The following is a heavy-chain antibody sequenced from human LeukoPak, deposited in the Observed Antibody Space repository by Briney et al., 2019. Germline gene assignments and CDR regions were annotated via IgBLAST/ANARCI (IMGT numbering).Heavy chain of an antibody. CDR2: ISGSSSTI. J-gene: IGHJ4*02. Sequence: GGSLRLSCAASGFTFSSYSMNWVRQAPGKGLEWGSYISGSSSTIYYADSVKGRFTISRDNGKNTLYLQMNSLRAEDTAVYYCARGTAGYHSSYFDYWGQGTLVTVSS. D-gene: IGHD3-16*02. CDR1: GFTFSSYS. CDR3: ARGTAGYHSSYFDY. V-gene: IGHV3-48*01.